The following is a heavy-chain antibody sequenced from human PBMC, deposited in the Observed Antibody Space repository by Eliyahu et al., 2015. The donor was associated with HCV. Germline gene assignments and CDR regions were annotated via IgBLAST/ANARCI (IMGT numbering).Heavy chain of an antibody. CDR2: ISXDGAKE. Sequence: LVQSGGGVVQPGRSLRLSFEASGFSFXPFSIHWVRQAPGQGLEWVSMISXDGAKENYADSVQGRFIISRDNSKNMLFLEMNSLRPEDTAVYYCARDYYGFLTGYYYDYWGQGTLVTVSS. CDR1: GFSFXPFS. CDR3: ARDYYGFLTGYYYDY. D-gene: IGHD3-9*01. J-gene: IGHJ4*02. V-gene: IGHV3-30-3*01.